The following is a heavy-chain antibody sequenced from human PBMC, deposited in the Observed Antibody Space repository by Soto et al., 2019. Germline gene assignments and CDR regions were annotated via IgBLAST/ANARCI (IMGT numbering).Heavy chain of an antibody. CDR3: AINEGRDVSNFDY. Sequence: QVQLVQSGAEVKKPGSSVKVSCKASGGIFTRYDIMWVRQAPGQGLEWMGAIIPIFDTANYAQKFQGRLTITADATTSSAYMELSSLSSEDTAIYYCAINEGRDVSNFDYWGQGTLVTVSS. J-gene: IGHJ4*02. CDR1: GGIFTRYD. CDR2: IIPIFDTA. D-gene: IGHD2-15*01. V-gene: IGHV1-69*01.